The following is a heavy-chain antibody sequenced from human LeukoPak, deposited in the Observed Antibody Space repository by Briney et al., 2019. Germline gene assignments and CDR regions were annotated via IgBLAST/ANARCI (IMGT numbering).Heavy chain of an antibody. Sequence: PGGSLRLSCAASGFTFSSYSMNWVRQAPGKGLEWVSSISSSSSYIYYADSVKGRFTISRDNAKNSLYLQMNSLRAEDTAVYYCARGGSEGYYFDYWGQGTLVTVSS. CDR1: GFTFSSYS. J-gene: IGHJ4*02. CDR2: ISSSSSYI. CDR3: ARGGSEGYYFDY. V-gene: IGHV3-21*01. D-gene: IGHD6-6*01.